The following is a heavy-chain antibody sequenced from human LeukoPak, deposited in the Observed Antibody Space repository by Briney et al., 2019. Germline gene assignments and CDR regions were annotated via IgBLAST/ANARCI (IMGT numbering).Heavy chain of an antibody. V-gene: IGHV4-4*08. CDR2: IYTSGST. D-gene: IGHD5-12*01. CDR3: ARDSIVATTIDY. CDR1: GGSISGYH. J-gene: IGHJ4*02. Sequence: SETLSLTCNVSGGSISGYHWSWIRQPPGKGLEWIGRIYTSGSTNYNPSLKSRVTISVDTSKNQFSLKLSSVTAADTAVYYCARDSIVATTIDYWGQGTLVTVSS.